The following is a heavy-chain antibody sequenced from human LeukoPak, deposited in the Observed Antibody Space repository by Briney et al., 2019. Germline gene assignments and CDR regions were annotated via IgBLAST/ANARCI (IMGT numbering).Heavy chain of an antibody. V-gene: IGHV4-59*12. Sequence: NPSETLSLTCTVSGGSISSYYWSWIRQPPGKGLEWIGYIYYSGSTNYNPSLKSRVTISVDTSKNQFSLKLSSVTAADTAVYYCARDLGGGGTCFDPGGQGTLVPVSS. CDR2: IYYSGST. CDR1: GGSISSYY. CDR3: ARDLGGGGTCFDP. J-gene: IGHJ5*02. D-gene: IGHD3-16*01.